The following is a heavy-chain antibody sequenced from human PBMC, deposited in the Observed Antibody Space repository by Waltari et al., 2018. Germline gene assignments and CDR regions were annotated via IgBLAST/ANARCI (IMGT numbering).Heavy chain of an antibody. V-gene: IGHV3-21*01. Sequence: EVQLVESGGGLVKPGGSLRLSCAASGFTFSSYSMNWVRQAPGKGVEWVSSISSSSSYIYYADSVKGRFTISRDNAKNSLYLQMNSLRAEDTAVYYCARDLASRGSNYDYWGQGTLVTVSS. D-gene: IGHD4-4*01. J-gene: IGHJ4*02. CDR2: ISSSSSYI. CDR1: GFTFSSYS. CDR3: ARDLASRGSNYDY.